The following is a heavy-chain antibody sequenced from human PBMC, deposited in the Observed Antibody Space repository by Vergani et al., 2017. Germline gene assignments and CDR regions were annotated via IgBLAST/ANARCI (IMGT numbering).Heavy chain of an antibody. CDR3: ARGMPYDFWSGYYTSGAFDI. V-gene: IGHV4-59*01. D-gene: IGHD3-3*01. Sequence: QVQLQESGPGLVKPSETLSLTCTVSGGSISSYYWSWIRQPPGKGLEWIGYIYYSGSTNYNPSLKSRVTIAVDTSKTQFSLRLSSVTAADTAVYYCARGMPYDFWSGYYTSGAFDIGGQGTMVTVSS. CDR1: GGSISSYY. J-gene: IGHJ3*02. CDR2: IYYSGST.